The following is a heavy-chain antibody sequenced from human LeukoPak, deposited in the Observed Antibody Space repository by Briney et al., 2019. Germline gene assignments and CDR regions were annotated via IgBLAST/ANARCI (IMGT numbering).Heavy chain of an antibody. CDR2: IDFSGST. CDR3: ARNGAVDWDAEYAFDI. V-gene: IGHV4-59*01. D-gene: IGHD3/OR15-3a*01. J-gene: IGHJ3*02. Sequence: SETLSLTCSVSGGSISSYYWSWIRQPPGKGLEWIGSIDFSGSTKYNPSLKSRVTISIDASKNQFSLKLSSVTAADTAVYYCARNGAVDWDAEYAFDIWGQGTWVTVSS. CDR1: GGSISSYY.